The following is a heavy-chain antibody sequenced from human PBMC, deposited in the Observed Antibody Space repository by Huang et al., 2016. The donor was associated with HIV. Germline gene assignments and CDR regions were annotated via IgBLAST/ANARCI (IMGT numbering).Heavy chain of an antibody. Sequence: QVQLVQSGAEVKKPGASVKVSCKASGYTFTSYGISWVRQDPGQGLEWMGGISAYNGNTNYAQKLQGRVTMTTDTSTSTAYMELRSLRSDDTAVYYCARARVITGYYYYGMDVWGQGTTVTVSS. CDR2: ISAYNGNT. CDR1: GYTFTSYG. J-gene: IGHJ6*02. CDR3: ARARVITGYYYYGMDV. D-gene: IGHD3-22*01. V-gene: IGHV1-18*04.